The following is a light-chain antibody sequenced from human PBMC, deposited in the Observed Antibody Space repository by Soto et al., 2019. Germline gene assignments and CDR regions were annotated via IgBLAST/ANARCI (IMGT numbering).Light chain of an antibody. Sequence: QSALTQPRSVSGSPGQSVTISCTGTSSDVGVYNYVSWYQQHPGKAPKVMIYDVSERPSGVPDRFSGSKSGNTASLTISGLQAEDEADYYCCSYAGSPRYVLGTGTKVTVL. V-gene: IGLV2-11*01. CDR2: DVS. CDR3: CSYAGSPRYV. J-gene: IGLJ1*01. CDR1: SSDVGVYNY.